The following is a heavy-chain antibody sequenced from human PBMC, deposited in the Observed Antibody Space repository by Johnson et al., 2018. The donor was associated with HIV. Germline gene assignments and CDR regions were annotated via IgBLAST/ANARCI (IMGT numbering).Heavy chain of an antibody. CDR2: IYSGGST. V-gene: IGHV3-66*01. CDR1: GFTVSSNY. Sequence: VQLVESGGGVVQPGRSLRLSCAASGFTVSSNYMSWVRQAPGKGLEWVSVIYSGGSTYYADAVKGRFTISRDNSKNTLYLQMNSLRAEDTAVYYCARVLAFDIWGQGTMVTVSS. CDR3: ARVLAFDI. J-gene: IGHJ3*02.